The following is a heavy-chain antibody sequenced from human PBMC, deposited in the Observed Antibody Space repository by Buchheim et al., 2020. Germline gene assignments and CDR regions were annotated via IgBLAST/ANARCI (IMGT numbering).Heavy chain of an antibody. V-gene: IGHV4-39*01. CDR3: ARLASRGSGTYDY. D-gene: IGHD1-1*01. CDR2: IYYSGIA. J-gene: IGHJ4*02. Sequence: QLQLXESGPGLVKPSESLSLTCTVSVXSITFIRYYWGCVRQPPGKALEWIGNIYYSGIAYYNPSLKSRVTISVDTSKNQFCLRLNSVTAADTAMYYCARLASRGSGTYDYWGQGTL. CDR1: VXSITFIRYY.